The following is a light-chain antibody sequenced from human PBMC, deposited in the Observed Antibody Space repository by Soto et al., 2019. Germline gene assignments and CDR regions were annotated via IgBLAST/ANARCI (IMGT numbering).Light chain of an antibody. V-gene: IGKV4-1*01. J-gene: IGKJ3*01. CDR1: QSVLHSSNNKNY. CDR2: WAS. Sequence: DIVMTKSPDSLAGSLGERATINCRSSQSVLHSSNNKNYLAWYQQKPGQPPKLLIYWASSRESGVPDRFSGSGSGTDFTLTISSLQSEDVAVYFCQQYYTTPFTFGPGTKVDIK. CDR3: QQYYTTPFT.